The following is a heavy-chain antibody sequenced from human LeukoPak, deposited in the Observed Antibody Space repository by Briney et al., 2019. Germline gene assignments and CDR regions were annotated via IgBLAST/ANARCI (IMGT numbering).Heavy chain of an antibody. J-gene: IGHJ4*01. CDR1: GFTFSSYA. CDR3: ARAYGSGSYYN. Sequence: GGSLRLSCAASGFTFSSYAMHWVRQAPGKGLEWVAVISYDGSNKYYADSVKGRFTISRDNSKNTLYLQMNSLRGEDTAGYYCARAYGSGSYYNWGQGTLVTVSS. CDR2: ISYDGSNK. D-gene: IGHD3-10*01. V-gene: IGHV3-30*04.